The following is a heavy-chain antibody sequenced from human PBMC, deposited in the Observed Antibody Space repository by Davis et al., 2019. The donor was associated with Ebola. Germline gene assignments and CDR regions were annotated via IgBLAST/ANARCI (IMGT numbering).Heavy chain of an antibody. CDR3: ARLRTSDYSYYFQY. V-gene: IGHV4-4*02. J-gene: IGHJ4*02. D-gene: IGHD3/OR15-3a*01. Sequence: MPSETLSLTCTVSGDSISRTSWWTWVRPAPGKGLEWLGAIEDSGTTTYTAYLKSRLTISVVKSKNQFPLTLTTLTAADTAVYYCARLRTSDYSYYFQYWGQGLLVTVSS. CDR2: IEDSGTT. CDR1: GDSISRTSW.